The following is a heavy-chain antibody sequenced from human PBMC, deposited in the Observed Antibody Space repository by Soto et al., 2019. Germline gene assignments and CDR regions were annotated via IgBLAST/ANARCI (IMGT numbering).Heavy chain of an antibody. CDR1: GFTFRSYG. D-gene: IGHD3-3*01. V-gene: IGHV3-30*03. CDR2: ISHDGSNK. J-gene: IGHJ3*02. Sequence: QVQLVESEGGVVQPARSLRLSCAASGFTFRSYGIHWVRQAPGKGLEWVAVISHDGSNKYYEDAVKGRFTISRDSSKNTLFLQMNSLRAEDTAVYYCASRGRSDLDAFDIWGQGTMVTVSS. CDR3: ASRGRSDLDAFDI.